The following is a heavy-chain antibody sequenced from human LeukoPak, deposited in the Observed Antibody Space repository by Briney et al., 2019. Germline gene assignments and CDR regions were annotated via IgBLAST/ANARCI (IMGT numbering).Heavy chain of an antibody. CDR3: AREPNGGYFDY. V-gene: IGHV3-30*04. Sequence: GGSLRLSCAASGFTFSSYAMHWVRQAPGKGLEWVAIISYDGSKTYYADSVKGRFTISRDNSKNTLYLQMNRLRVEDTTIYYCAREPNGGYFDYWGQGTLVTVSS. CDR1: GFTFSSYA. D-gene: IGHD3-10*01. J-gene: IGHJ4*02. CDR2: ISYDGSKT.